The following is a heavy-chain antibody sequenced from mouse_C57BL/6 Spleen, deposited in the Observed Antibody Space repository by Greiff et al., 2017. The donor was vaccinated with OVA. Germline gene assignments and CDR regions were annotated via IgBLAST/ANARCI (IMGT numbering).Heavy chain of an antibody. Sequence: QVQLQQSGAELARPGASVKLSCKASGYTFTSYGISWVKQRTGQGLEWIGEIYPRSGNTYYNEKFKGKATLTADKSSSTAYMELRSLTSEDSAVYFCARSNYYSNYVWFADWGQGTLVTVSA. D-gene: IGHD2-5*01. CDR1: GYTFTSYG. V-gene: IGHV1-81*01. J-gene: IGHJ3*01. CDR2: IYPRSGNT. CDR3: ARSNYYSNYVWFAD.